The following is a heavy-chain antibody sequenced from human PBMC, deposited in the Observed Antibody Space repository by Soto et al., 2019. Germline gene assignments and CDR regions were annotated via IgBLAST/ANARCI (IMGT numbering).Heavy chain of an antibody. CDR1: GFTFSTHA. Sequence: QVQLVESGGGVVQPGRSLRLSCAASGFTFSTHAMHWVRQAPGKGLECVAIVSFDGSNKYYPDSVKGRFTISRDNSKNTLYLQMSGLTPEDKAFYYCARDQTGITTAGGGRIDRCGQGTLVTVSS. CDR3: ARDQTGITTAGGGRIDR. V-gene: IGHV3-30-3*01. D-gene: IGHD6-13*01. J-gene: IGHJ5*02. CDR2: VSFDGSNK.